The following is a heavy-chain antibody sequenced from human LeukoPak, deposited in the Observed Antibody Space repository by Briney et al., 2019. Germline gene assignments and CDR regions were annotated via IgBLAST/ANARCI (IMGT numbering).Heavy chain of an antibody. CDR1: GGSISSYY. CDR2: IYYSGNT. D-gene: IGHD3-22*01. V-gene: IGHV4-59*08. Sequence: ETLSLTCTVSGGSISSYYWSWIRQPPGKGLEWIGKGLEWIGYIYYSGNTNYNPSLKSRVTISVDTSKNQFSLKLSSVTAADTAVYYCARHGDYYDFDYWGQGTLVTVSS. CDR3: ARHGDYYDFDY. J-gene: IGHJ4*02.